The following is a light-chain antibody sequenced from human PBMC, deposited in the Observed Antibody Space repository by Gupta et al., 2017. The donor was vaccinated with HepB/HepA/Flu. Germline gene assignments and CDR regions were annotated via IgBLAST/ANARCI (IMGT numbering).Light chain of an antibody. J-gene: IGKJ4*01. CDR2: YAS. CDR1: QSVSIS. CDR3: QQRSKWPVT. Sequence: DIVLTQSPATLSLSTGERATLSCRASQSVSISLAWYQQKPGQAPRLLIYYASTRATGIPARFSGSGSGTDFTLTISSLEPEDFAVYYCQQRSKWPVTFGGGTKLEIK. V-gene: IGKV3-11*01.